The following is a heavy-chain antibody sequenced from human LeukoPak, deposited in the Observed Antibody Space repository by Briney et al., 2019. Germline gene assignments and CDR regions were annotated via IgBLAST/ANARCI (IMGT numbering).Heavy chain of an antibody. V-gene: IGHV3-53*01. CDR2: INSGGST. Sequence: GGSLRLSCAASGFTVSSNYMSWGRQAPGKGLEWVSVINSGGSTYYADSVKGRFTISRDNSKNTLYLQMNSLRAEDTAVYYCARDLYYYGSGSDNFLYYWGQGTLVTVSS. CDR3: ARDLYYYGSGSDNFLYY. J-gene: IGHJ4*02. CDR1: GFTVSSNY. D-gene: IGHD3-10*01.